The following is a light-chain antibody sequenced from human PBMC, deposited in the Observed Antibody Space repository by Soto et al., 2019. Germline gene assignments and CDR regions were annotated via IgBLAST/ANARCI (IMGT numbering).Light chain of an antibody. CDR2: AAS. CDR1: QTISNY. V-gene: IGKV1-39*01. J-gene: IGKJ2*01. CDR3: QKIYSFPST. Sequence: DIQMTQSPSSLSASVGDRVTITCRPSQTISNYLNWYQQKPGKAPKFLIYAASTLQNGVPSRFSGRTSVADFTLTINGLQPKDFATHYCQKIYSFPSTFGQEPKLEI.